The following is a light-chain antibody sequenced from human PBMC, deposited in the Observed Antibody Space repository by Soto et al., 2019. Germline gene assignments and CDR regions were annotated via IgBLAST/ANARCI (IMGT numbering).Light chain of an antibody. CDR2: AAS. CDR1: QGIRSA. CDR3: QQLNSYPPT. J-gene: IGKJ5*01. V-gene: IGKV1-17*01. Sequence: IHVTQSPSSLSASVGERVTITCRTSQGIRSALGWYQQKPGKVPKLPIYAASTLQSGVPSRFSGSGSGRDFTLTISSLQPEDFATYYCQQLNSYPPTFGQGTRLEIK.